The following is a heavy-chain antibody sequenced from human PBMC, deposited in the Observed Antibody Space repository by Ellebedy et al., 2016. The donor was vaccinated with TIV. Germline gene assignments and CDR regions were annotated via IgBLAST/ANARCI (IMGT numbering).Heavy chain of an antibody. D-gene: IGHD1-14*01. CDR3: ASPRTHGRRRVNYYGMDV. Sequence: AASVKVSCKASGSTFTSYDINWVRQATGQGLEWMGWMNPNSGNSGYAQKFQGRVTMARNTSILTAYMDLSSLRSEDTAVYYCASPRTHGRRRVNYYGMDVWGQGTTVTVSS. V-gene: IGHV1-8*01. J-gene: IGHJ6*02. CDR1: GSTFTSYD. CDR2: MNPNSGNS.